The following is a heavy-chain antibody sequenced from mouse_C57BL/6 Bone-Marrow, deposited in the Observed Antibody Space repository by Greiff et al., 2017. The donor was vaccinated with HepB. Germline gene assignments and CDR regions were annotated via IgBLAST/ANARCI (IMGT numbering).Heavy chain of an antibody. D-gene: IGHD1-1*01. CDR2: ISDGGSYT. Sequence: EVQRVESGGGLVKPGGSLKLSCAASGFTFSSYAMSWVRQTPEKRLEWVATISDGGSYTYYPDNVKGRFTISRDNAKNNLYLQMSHLKSEDTAMYYCAREDYYGSSYWYFDVWGTGTTVTVSS. V-gene: IGHV5-4*01. J-gene: IGHJ1*03. CDR3: AREDYYGSSYWYFDV. CDR1: GFTFSSYA.